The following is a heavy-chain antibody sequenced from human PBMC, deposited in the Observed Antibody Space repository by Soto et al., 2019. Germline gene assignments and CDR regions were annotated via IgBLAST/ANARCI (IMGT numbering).Heavy chain of an antibody. D-gene: IGHD1-1*01. Sequence: ASVKVSCKASGYTFTSYGISWVRQAPGQGLEWMGWISAYNGNTNYAQKLQGRVTMTTDTSTSTAYMELSSLRSDDTAVYYCALDDWNHVPHVRYYYYGMDVWGQGTTVTVSS. CDR3: ALDDWNHVPHVRYYYYGMDV. CDR2: ISAYNGNT. CDR1: GYTFTSYG. J-gene: IGHJ6*02. V-gene: IGHV1-18*01.